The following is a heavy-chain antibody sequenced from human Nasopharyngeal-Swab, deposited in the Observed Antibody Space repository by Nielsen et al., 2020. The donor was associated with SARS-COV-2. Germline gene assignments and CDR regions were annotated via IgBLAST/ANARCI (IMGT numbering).Heavy chain of an antibody. Sequence: SVKVSCKASEGTFSNYTFSWVRQAPGQGLEWIGGIMPLSGRRNYAQKFQGRVTMTEDTSTDTAYMELSSLRSEDTAVYYCARESQIPLAIPQGFDTWGQGTLVTVSS. CDR2: IMPLSGRR. CDR1: EGTFSNYT. CDR3: ARESQIPLAIPQGFDT. V-gene: IGHV1-69*06. J-gene: IGHJ5*02. D-gene: IGHD2-2*01.